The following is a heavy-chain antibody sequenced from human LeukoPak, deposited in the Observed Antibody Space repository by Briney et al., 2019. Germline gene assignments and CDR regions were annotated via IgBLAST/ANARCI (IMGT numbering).Heavy chain of an antibody. D-gene: IGHD5-18*01. CDR3: ARAGPRAMGKGDAFDI. J-gene: IGHJ3*02. CDR1: GGSISSYY. CDR2: IYTSGST. V-gene: IGHV4-4*07. Sequence: SETLSLTCTVSGGSISSYYWSWIRQPAGKGLEWIGRIYTSGSTNYNPSLKSRVTMSVDTSKNQFSLKLSSVTAADTAVYYCARAGPRAMGKGDAFDIWGQGTVVTVSS.